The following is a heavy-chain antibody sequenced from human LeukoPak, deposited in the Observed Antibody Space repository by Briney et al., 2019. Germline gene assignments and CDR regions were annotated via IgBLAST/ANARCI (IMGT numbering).Heavy chain of an antibody. CDR3: AKDLLHGSGSYSWGVFDY. CDR1: GFTFSNYA. CDR2: VSGSGRTT. V-gene: IGHV3-23*01. J-gene: IGHJ4*02. D-gene: IGHD3-10*01. Sequence: PGGSLRLSCAVSGFTFSNYAMSWVRQAPGKGLEWVSGVSGSGRTTVHADSVKGRFTISRDNSKSMIFLEMNSLGAEDTAVYYCAKDLLHGSGSYSWGVFDYWGQGALVTVSS.